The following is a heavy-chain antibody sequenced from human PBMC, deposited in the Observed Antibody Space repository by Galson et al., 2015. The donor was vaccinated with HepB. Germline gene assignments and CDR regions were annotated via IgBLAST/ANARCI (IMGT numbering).Heavy chain of an antibody. CDR3: ARGGIAVAGIFLSVAFEI. CDR2: INPSGGST. J-gene: IGHJ3*02. V-gene: IGHV1-46*01. D-gene: IGHD6-19*01. Sequence: SVKVSCKASGYTFTSYYMHWVRQAPGQGLEWMGIINPSGGSTSYAQKFQGRVTMTRDTSTSTVYMELSSLRSEDTAVYYCARGGIAVAGIFLSVAFEIWGQGTMVTVSS. CDR1: GYTFTSYY.